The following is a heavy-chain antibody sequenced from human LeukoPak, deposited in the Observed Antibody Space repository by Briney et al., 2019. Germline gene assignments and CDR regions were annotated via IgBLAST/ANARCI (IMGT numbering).Heavy chain of an antibody. D-gene: IGHD6-13*01. CDR3: AREVGSSADY. CDR2: IYSGGGT. V-gene: IGHV3-53*01. J-gene: IGHJ4*02. CDR1: GLTISSNY. Sequence: GGSLRLSCAASGLTISSNYMSWVRQAPGKGLEWVSVIYSGGGTYYADSVRGRFTISRDNSKNTLYLQMNSLRAEDTAVYYCAREVGSSADYWGQGTLVTVSS.